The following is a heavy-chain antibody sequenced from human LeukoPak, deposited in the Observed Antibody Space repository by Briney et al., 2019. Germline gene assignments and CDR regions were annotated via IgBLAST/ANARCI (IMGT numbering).Heavy chain of an antibody. D-gene: IGHD3-3*01. Sequence: ASQTLSLTCTVSGGSISSGSYYWSWIRQPAGKGLEWIGRIYTSGSTNYNPSLKSRVTISVDTSKNQFSLKLSSVTAADTAVYYCARVLAGHNWFDPWGQGTLVTVSS. J-gene: IGHJ5*02. CDR3: ARVLAGHNWFDP. V-gene: IGHV4-61*02. CDR1: GGSISSGSYY. CDR2: IYTSGST.